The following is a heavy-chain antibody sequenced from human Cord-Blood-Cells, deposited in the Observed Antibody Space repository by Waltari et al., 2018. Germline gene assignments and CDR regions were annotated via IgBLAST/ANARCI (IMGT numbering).Heavy chain of an antibody. D-gene: IGHD3-22*01. V-gene: IGHV1-24*01. J-gene: IGHJ4*02. CDR1: GSTLTELS. CDR2: VDPEDGET. CDR3: ATGDSSELFFDY. Sequence: QVQLVQSGAEVKKPGASVKVSCKVYGSTLTELSMHWVRQSPGKGLEWMGGVDPEDGETIYAQKFQGRVTMTEDTSTDTAYMELSSLRSEDTAVYYCATGDSSELFFDYWGQGTLVTVSS.